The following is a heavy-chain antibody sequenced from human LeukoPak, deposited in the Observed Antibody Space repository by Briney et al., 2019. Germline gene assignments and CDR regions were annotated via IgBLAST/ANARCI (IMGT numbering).Heavy chain of an antibody. D-gene: IGHD6-13*01. CDR1: GYTFTSYY. J-gene: IGHJ4*02. V-gene: IGHV1-18*04. CDR2: ISAYNGNT. Sequence: ASVKVSCKASGYTFTSYYMHWVRQAPGQGLEWMGWISAYNGNTNYAQKFQGRVTMTTDTSTSTAYMELRSLRSDDTALYYCARDLPYSSTWESIDYWGQGTLVTVSS. CDR3: ARDLPYSSTWESIDY.